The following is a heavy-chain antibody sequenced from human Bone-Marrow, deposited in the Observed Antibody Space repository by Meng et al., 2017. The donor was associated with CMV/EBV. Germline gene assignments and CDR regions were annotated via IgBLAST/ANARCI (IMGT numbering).Heavy chain of an antibody. CDR3: AKDPYLDNTSFDP. D-gene: IGHD2-2*03. V-gene: IGHV3-11*01. CDR2: ISCSGSTI. J-gene: IGHJ5*02. Sequence: SPNLHCPGSGFIFSDYYMSWMRQAPGNGLGWVSYISCSGSTIYYSDSVKSRFTISRDNSKNSLYLQMNCLRAEDTAVYYCAKDPYLDNTSFDPWGQGTRVTGSS. CDR1: GFIFSDYY.